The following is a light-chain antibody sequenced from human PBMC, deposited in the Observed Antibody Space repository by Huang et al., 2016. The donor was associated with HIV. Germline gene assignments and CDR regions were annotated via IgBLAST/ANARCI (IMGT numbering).Light chain of an antibody. CDR2: AAS. CDR3: QQYYNIMTWS. V-gene: IGKV1-NL1*01. J-gene: IGKJ1*01. CDR1: QDVRSS. Sequence: DIQWTQSPSSLSASVGGTVTITCRASQDVRSSVAWDQQKPGKARKLLVYAASRLETGVPSRFSGSVSGTDYTLTIRGLQPADFATYYCQQYYNIMTWSFGQGTKVDIK.